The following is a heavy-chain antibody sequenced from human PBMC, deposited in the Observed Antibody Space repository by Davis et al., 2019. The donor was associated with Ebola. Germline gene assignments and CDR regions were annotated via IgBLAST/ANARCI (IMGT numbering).Heavy chain of an antibody. Sequence: GESLKISCAASEFTFSSYTMGWVRQAPGKGLEWVSGISSSGGSTYYADSVKGRFTTFRDNPKNTLYLQMNSLRADDTAVYYCAKQRGVGAIDYDYWGRGTVVTVPS. J-gene: IGHJ4*02. CDR2: ISSSGGST. D-gene: IGHD1-26*01. CDR1: EFTFSSYT. CDR3: AKQRGVGAIDYDY. V-gene: IGHV3-23*01.